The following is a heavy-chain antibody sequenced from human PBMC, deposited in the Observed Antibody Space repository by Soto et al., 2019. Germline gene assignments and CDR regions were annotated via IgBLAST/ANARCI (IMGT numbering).Heavy chain of an antibody. CDR3: AKDRYCSSTSCQGDYYGMDV. CDR2: ISYDGSNK. D-gene: IGHD2-2*01. V-gene: IGHV3-30*18. Sequence: PGGSLRLSXAASGFTFSSYGMHWVRQAPGKGLEWVAVISYDGSNKYYADSVKGRFTISRDNSKNTLYLQMNSLRAEDTAVYYCAKDRYCSSTSCQGDYYGMDVWGQGTTVTVSS. CDR1: GFTFSSYG. J-gene: IGHJ6*02.